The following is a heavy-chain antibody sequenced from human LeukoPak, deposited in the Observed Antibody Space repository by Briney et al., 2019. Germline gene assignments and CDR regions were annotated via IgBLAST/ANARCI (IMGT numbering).Heavy chain of an antibody. V-gene: IGHV3-23*01. J-gene: IGHJ6*03. CDR3: AKIGGKYSGYDLGAFFYNYYYMDV. Sequence: PGGSLRLSCAASGFTFSSYAMSWVRQAPGKGLEWVSSISGSGSRIHYADSVKGRFTISRDNSKNTLYLQMNSLRVEDTAVYYCAKIGGKYSGYDLGAFFYNYYYMDVWGKGTTGTVS. D-gene: IGHD5-12*01. CDR1: GFTFSSYA. CDR2: ISGSGSRI.